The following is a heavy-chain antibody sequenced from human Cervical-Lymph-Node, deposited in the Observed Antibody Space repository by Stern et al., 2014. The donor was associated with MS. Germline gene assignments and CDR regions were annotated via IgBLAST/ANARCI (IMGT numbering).Heavy chain of an antibody. CDR2: LSSYIGNT. CDR3: ARERLRDFNDYHFDS. Sequence: MQLVQSGPEVRQPGASVRVSCKASGYTFTTPNYGIAWVREAPGRGLEWIGWLSSYIGNTVYAQKLQDRVTMTTDTSTSTAYMELRSLRSDDTAFYYCARERLRDFNDYHFDSWGQGTLVTVSS. CDR1: GYTFTTPNYG. V-gene: IGHV1-18*01. D-gene: IGHD4-11*01. J-gene: IGHJ4*02.